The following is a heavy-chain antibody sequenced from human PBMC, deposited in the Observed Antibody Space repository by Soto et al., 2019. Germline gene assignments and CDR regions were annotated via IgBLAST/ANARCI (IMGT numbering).Heavy chain of an antibody. Sequence: QAQLVESGGGVVQPGRSLRLSCAASGFTFSSYSMHWVRQAPGKGLEWVAVIWYDGSNKYYADSVKGRFTISRDNSKNTLYLQMNSLRAEDTAVYYCASTGYSSPYGMDVWGQGTTVTVSS. CDR2: IWYDGSNK. J-gene: IGHJ6*02. CDR1: GFTFSSYS. V-gene: IGHV3-33*01. D-gene: IGHD6-13*01. CDR3: ASTGYSSPYGMDV.